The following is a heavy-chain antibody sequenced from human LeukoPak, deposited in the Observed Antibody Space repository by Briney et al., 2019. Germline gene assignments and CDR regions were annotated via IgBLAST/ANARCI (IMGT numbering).Heavy chain of an antibody. CDR1: GYTFTSYG. D-gene: IGHD2-2*01. CDR2: ISAYNGNT. CDR3: ARDSLPEGYCSSTSCHNWFDP. V-gene: IGHV1-18*01. Sequence: ASVKVSCKASGYTFTSYGISWVRQAPRQGLEWMGWISAYNGNTNYAQKLQGRVTMTTDTSTSTAYMELRSLRSDDTAVYYCARDSLPEGYCSSTSCHNWFDPWGQGTLVTVSS. J-gene: IGHJ5*02.